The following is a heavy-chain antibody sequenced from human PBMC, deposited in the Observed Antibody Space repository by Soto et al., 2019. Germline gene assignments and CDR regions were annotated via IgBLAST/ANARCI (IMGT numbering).Heavy chain of an antibody. J-gene: IGHJ4*02. Sequence: GGSLRLSCAASGFIFSSYSMNWVRQAPGKGLEWVSSISSSSTYIYYADSVKGRFTVSRDNAKNSLYLQMNSLRAEDAAVYYCARDEAPVNPFDYWGQGTLVTVSS. CDR2: ISSSSTYI. D-gene: IGHD4-17*01. CDR1: GFIFSSYS. CDR3: ARDEAPVNPFDY. V-gene: IGHV3-21*01.